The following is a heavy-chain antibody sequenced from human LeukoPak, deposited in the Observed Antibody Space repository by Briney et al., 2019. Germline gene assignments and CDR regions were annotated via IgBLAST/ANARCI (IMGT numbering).Heavy chain of an antibody. J-gene: IGHJ3*02. CDR2: MYHTGSS. V-gene: IGHV4-61*08. Sequence: SETLSLTCTVSGGSVDTIDYYWSWIRQPPGKGLEWIGYMYHTGSSIYSPSLKSRLTISVDTSKNQFTLNLSSMTAADTAVYYCAGDQGGSAHRHAFDIWGQGTLVTVSS. CDR3: AGDQGGSAHRHAFDI. D-gene: IGHD1-26*01. CDR1: GGSVDTIDYY.